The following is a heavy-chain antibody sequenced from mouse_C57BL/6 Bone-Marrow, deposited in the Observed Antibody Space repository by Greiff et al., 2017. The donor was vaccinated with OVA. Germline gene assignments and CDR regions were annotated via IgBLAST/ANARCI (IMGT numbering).Heavy chain of an antibody. Sequence: EVMLVESGEGLVKPGGSLKLSCAASGFTFSSYAMSWVRQTPEKRLEWVAYISSGGDYIYYADTVKGRFTISRDNARNTLYLQMSSLKSEDTAMYYCTRGPLLLRGAMDYWGQGTSVTVSS. CDR1: GFTFSSYA. CDR3: TRGPLLLRGAMDY. D-gene: IGHD1-1*01. J-gene: IGHJ4*01. V-gene: IGHV5-9-1*02. CDR2: ISSGGDYI.